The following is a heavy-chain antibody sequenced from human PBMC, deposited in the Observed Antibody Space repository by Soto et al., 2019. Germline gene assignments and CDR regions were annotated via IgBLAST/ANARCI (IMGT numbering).Heavy chain of an antibody. CDR3: ARDSGWLQFSAFDI. V-gene: IGHV3-30-3*01. CDR2: ISYDGSNK. D-gene: IGHD5-12*01. Sequence: HPGGSLRLSCADSGFTFSSYAMHWVRQAPGKGLEWVAVISYDGSNKYYADSVKGRFTISRDNSKNTLYLQMNSLRAEDTAVYYCARDSGWLQFSAFDIWGQGTMVTVSS. J-gene: IGHJ3*02. CDR1: GFTFSSYA.